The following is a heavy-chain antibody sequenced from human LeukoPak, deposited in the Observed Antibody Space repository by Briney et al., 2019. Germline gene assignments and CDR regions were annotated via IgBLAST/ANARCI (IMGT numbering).Heavy chain of an antibody. CDR2: IFPGDSDT. D-gene: IGHD4-23*01. CDR1: GYTFTKYW. J-gene: IGHJ6*04. Sequence: GESLKISCKVFGYTFTKYWIAWVRQMPGKGLEWMGIIFPGDSDTRYSPSFQGQVTISADKSIDTAYLQWSSLKASDTAMYYCARHFTVVGGMDVWGKGTTVTVSS. V-gene: IGHV5-51*01. CDR3: ARHFTVVGGMDV.